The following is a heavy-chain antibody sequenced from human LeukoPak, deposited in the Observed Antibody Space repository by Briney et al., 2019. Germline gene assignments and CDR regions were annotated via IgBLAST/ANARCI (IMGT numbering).Heavy chain of an antibody. D-gene: IGHD6-13*01. CDR2: IYPLDSDV. V-gene: IGHV5-51*01. CDR3: ARARRSSTPEVGDVFKTWYFPEY. J-gene: IGHJ4*02. CDR1: GYTFSSYW. Sequence: GESLKISCQASGYTFSSYWIAWVRQMPGKGLECMGLIYPLDSDVKYSPSFQGQVTISADKSISTAYLQWSSLKASDTAMYYCARARRSSTPEVGDVFKTWYFPEYWGQGALVTVSS.